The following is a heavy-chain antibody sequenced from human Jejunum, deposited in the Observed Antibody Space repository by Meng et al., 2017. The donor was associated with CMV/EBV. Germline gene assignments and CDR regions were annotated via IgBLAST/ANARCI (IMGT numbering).Heavy chain of an antibody. CDR2: LRYNGNNK. J-gene: IGHJ5*02. V-gene: IGHV3-30*02. CDR3: ARGGSGSYDWFDP. D-gene: IGHD1-26*01. CDR1: GFSFNNYG. Sequence: SGFSFNNYGMHWVRQAPGKGLEWVAFLRYNGNNKYYADSVKGRFTISRDDSKNTLYLQMNSLRTEDTAVYYCARGGSGSYDWFDPWGQGTLVTVFS.